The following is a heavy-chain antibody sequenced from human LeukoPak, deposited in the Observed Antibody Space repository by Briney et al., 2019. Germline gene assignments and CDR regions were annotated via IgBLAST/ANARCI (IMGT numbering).Heavy chain of an antibody. CDR3: ASVGAAAGYYYYYMDV. Sequence: PSETLSLTCTVSGGSISSYYWSWIRQPPGKGLEWIGYIYYSGSTNYNPSLKSRVTISVDTSKNQFSLKLSSVTAADTAVYYCASVGAAAGYYYYYMDVWGKGTTVTVSS. J-gene: IGHJ6*03. D-gene: IGHD6-13*01. CDR2: IYYSGST. V-gene: IGHV4-59*01. CDR1: GGSISSYY.